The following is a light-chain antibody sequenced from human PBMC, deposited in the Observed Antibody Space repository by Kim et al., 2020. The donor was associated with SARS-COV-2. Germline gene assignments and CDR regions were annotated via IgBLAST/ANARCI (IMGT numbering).Light chain of an antibody. CDR1: SSDVGSYNY. Sequence: SPGQSVTISCTGTSSDVGSYNYVSWYQQHPGKAPKLIIYDVTKRPSGVPDRFSGSKSGNTPSLTIFGLQAEDEADYYCCSYAGSVVFGGGTQLTVL. CDR2: DVT. V-gene: IGLV2-11*01. CDR3: CSYAGSVV. J-gene: IGLJ2*01.